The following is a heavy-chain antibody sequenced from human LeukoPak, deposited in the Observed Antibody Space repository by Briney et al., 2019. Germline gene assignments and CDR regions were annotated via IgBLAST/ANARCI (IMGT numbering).Heavy chain of an antibody. CDR3: ARNYYDGGGY. CDR2: INPSSGST. CDR1: GYTFTYYY. J-gene: IGHJ4*02. V-gene: IGHV1-46*01. Sequence: GASVKVSCKASGYTFTYYYMHWVRQAPGQGLEWMGIINPSSGSTSYAQKFQGRVTMTRDTSTSTVYMDVSSLRSDDTAVYYCARNYYDGGGYWGQGTLVTVSS. D-gene: IGHD3-22*01.